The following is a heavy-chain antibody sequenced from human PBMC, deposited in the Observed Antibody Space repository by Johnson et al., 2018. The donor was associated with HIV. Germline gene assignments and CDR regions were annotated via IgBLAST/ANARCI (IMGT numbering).Heavy chain of an antibody. J-gene: IGHJ3*01. Sequence: VHLVESGGGLIQPGGSLRLSCAASGFTVSSNYMNWVRQAPGQGLEWVSVISSGATTFYADSVKVRFTISRDSSQNTLYLQMNNLRAEDTAVYYCARDPLTLTTTLDAFDLWGQGTMVTVSS. CDR1: GFTVSSNY. CDR3: ARDPLTLTTTLDAFDL. V-gene: IGHV3-53*01. D-gene: IGHD4-17*01. CDR2: ISSGATT.